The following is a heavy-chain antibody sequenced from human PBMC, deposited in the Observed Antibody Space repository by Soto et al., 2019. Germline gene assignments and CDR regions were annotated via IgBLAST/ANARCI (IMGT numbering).Heavy chain of an antibody. V-gene: IGHV4-59*08. CDR1: GGSIXSYY. Sequence: SETLSLTCTVSGGSIXSYYWSWIRQPPGKGLEWIGYISYRGSTNYNPSLKSRVTISVDMSKNQFSLKLTSMTAADTAVYYCARLNILAGNYYYGMDVWGQGTTVTVS. CDR2: ISYRGST. D-gene: IGHD3-9*01. CDR3: ARLNILAGNYYYGMDV. J-gene: IGHJ6*02.